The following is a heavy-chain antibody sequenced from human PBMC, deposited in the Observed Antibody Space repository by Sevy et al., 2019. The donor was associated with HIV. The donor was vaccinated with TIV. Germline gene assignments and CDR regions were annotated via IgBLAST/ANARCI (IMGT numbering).Heavy chain of an antibody. V-gene: IGHV3-30*04. Sequence: GGSLRLSCAVSGFTFSGYAFHWVRQAPGKGLEWVAAISYHGRNKYYADSVKGRYTVSRDNSRNTLYLQMNSLRGEDTAMYYCARSMRSGFGLGGDYWGQGTLVTVSS. CDR3: ARSMRSGFGLGGDY. D-gene: IGHD3-10*01. CDR2: ISYHGRNK. CDR1: GFTFSGYA. J-gene: IGHJ4*02.